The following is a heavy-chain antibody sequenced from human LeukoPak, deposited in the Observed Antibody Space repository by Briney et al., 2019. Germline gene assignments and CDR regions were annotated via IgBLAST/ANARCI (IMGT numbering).Heavy chain of an antibody. CDR2: IYYSGST. CDR1: GGSISSGDYY. D-gene: IGHD5-18*01. J-gene: IGHJ4*02. Sequence: SQTLSLTCTVSGGSISSGDYYWSWIRQPPGKGLEWIGYIYYSGSTYYNPSLKSRVTISVDTSKNQLSLKLSSVTAADTAVYYCARGGVWLREVDYWGQGTLVTVSS. CDR3: ARGGVWLREVDY. V-gene: IGHV4-30-4*01.